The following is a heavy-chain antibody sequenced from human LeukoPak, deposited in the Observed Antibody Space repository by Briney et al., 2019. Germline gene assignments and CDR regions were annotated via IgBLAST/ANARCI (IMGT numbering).Heavy chain of an antibody. CDR2: IRSKTDGGTT. D-gene: IGHD1-26*01. V-gene: IGHV3-15*01. Sequence: GGSLRLSCAASGFTFSNAWMSWVRQAPGKGLEWVGRIRSKTDGGTTDYAAPVKGRFTISRDDSKNTLYLQMNSLKTEDTAVYYCTTDDGVGYYFDYWGQGTLVTASS. CDR1: GFTFSNAW. CDR3: TTDDGVGYYFDY. J-gene: IGHJ4*02.